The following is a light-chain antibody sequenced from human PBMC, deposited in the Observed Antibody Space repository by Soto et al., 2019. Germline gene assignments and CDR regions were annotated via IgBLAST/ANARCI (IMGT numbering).Light chain of an antibody. Sequence: EIVLTQSPATLSLSPGERATLSCRASQSVSSYLAWYQQKPGQAPRLLIYDASNRATGIPARFSGSGSGTDFTLTISSLEPEDLAVYYCKKRSNWPPITFGQGTRLEIK. CDR1: QSVSSY. CDR2: DAS. J-gene: IGKJ5*01. V-gene: IGKV3-11*01. CDR3: KKRSNWPPIT.